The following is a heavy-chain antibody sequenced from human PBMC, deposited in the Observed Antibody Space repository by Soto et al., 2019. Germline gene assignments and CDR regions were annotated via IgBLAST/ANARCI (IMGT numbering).Heavy chain of an antibody. CDR3: ARTLGYYGSGSYYNPFDP. CDR2: MNPNSGKT. Sequence: ASVKVSCKASGYTFTSYDINWVRQATGQGLEWMGWMNPNSGKTGYAQKFQGRVTITRDTSISTAYMELSSLRSEDTAVYYCARTLGYYGSGSYYNPFDPWGQGTLVTVSS. J-gene: IGHJ5*02. V-gene: IGHV1-8*01. D-gene: IGHD3-10*01. CDR1: GYTFTSYD.